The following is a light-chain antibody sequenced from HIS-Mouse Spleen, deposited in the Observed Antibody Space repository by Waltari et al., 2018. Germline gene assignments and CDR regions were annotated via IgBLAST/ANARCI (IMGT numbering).Light chain of an antibody. CDR2: GAS. CDR1: QSVSRSY. CDR3: QQYGSSPLT. J-gene: IGKJ4*01. V-gene: IGKV3-20*01. Sequence: EIVLTQSPGTLSLSPGERATLSCRASQSVSRSYLAWYQQKPGQAPRLLIYGASSRATGIPDRFSGSASGTDFTLTISRLEPEDFAVYYCQQYGSSPLTFGGGTKVEIK.